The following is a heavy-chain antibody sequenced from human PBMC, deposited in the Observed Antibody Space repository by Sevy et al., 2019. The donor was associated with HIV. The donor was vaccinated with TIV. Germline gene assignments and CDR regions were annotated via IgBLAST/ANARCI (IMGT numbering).Heavy chain of an antibody. CDR3: ARDSYCYGSDCVEYFQH. CDR2: ISTSGSTT. J-gene: IGHJ1*01. CDR1: GFTFNNYE. V-gene: IGHV3-48*03. D-gene: IGHD2-21*02. Sequence: GESLKISCAASGFTFNNYEMYWVRQAPGKGLEWVSFISTSGSTTYYADSVKGRFTISRDNAKNSLFLQMNSLRAEDTAVYYCARDSYCYGSDCVEYFQHWGQGTLVTVSS.